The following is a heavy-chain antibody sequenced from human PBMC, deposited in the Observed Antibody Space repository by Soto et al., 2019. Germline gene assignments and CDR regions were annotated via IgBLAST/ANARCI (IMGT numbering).Heavy chain of an antibody. CDR2: INPSGGST. D-gene: IGHD6-6*01. CDR3: ASFKEIAARPTTKTDYYYYGMDV. Sequence: GAPVTVSCKASGYTFTSYYMHWVRQAPGQGLEWMGIINPSGGSTSYAQKFQGRVTMTRDTSTSTVYMELSSLRSEDTAVYYCASFKEIAARPTTKTDYYYYGMDVWGQGTTVTAP. V-gene: IGHV1-46*01. CDR1: GYTFTSYY. J-gene: IGHJ6*02.